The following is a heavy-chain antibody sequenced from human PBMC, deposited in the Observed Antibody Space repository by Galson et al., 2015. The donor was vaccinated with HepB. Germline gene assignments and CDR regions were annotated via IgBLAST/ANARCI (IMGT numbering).Heavy chain of an antibody. Sequence: SLRLSCAGSGFTFRNYAMRWVRQAPGKGLEWVSYVSGLGAYKYYADSVKGRFTLYRDNSKNSAYLQMDTLTSEDTAVYYCARAWEDQGLDWFDAWGKGTPVSVSS. CDR3: ARAWEDQGLDWFDA. CDR1: GFTFRNYA. CDR2: VSGLGAYK. V-gene: IGHV3-21*05. D-gene: IGHD1-26*01. J-gene: IGHJ5*02.